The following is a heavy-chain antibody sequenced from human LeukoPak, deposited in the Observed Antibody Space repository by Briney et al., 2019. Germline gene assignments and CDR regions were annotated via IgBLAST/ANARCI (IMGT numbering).Heavy chain of an antibody. CDR1: GGSFSGYY. Sequence: PSETLSLTCAVSGGSFSGYYWSWIRQPPGKGLEWIGEINHSGSTNYNPSLKSRVTISVDTSKNQFSLKLSSVTAADTAVYYCARSGSYPYYFDYWGQGTLVTVSS. V-gene: IGHV4-34*01. CDR2: INHSGST. CDR3: ARSGSYPYYFDY. D-gene: IGHD1-26*01. J-gene: IGHJ4*02.